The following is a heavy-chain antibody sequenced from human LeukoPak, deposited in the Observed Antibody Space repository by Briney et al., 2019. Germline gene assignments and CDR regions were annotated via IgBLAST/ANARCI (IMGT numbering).Heavy chain of an antibody. CDR2: ISHTRGI. CDR3: ARHVHVSMIVVILSDYFDY. D-gene: IGHD3-22*01. V-gene: IGHV4-34*01. Sequence: SETLSLTCAVYGGSFSGHSWSWIRQAPGKGLEWIGEISHTRGINYNPSLKSRVTISADTSKNQFSLRLTSVTAADTAVYYCARHVHVSMIVVILSDYFDYWGRGTLVSVSS. J-gene: IGHJ4*02. CDR1: GGSFSGHS.